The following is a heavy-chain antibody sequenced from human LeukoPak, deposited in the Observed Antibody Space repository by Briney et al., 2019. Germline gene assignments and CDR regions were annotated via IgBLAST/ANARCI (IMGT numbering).Heavy chain of an antibody. D-gene: IGHD3-22*01. CDR3: ARNHYDSRGQFDP. CDR1: GDSLSTYY. CDR2: IYYTGST. V-gene: IGHV4-59*01. Sequence: SETLSLTCTVSGDSLSTYYWSWIRQPPGKGLEWIGFIYYTGSTHYNPSLKSRVTFSVDTSKNHFALSLSSVTPADTAVYYCARNHYDSRGQFDPWGQGTLVTVSS. J-gene: IGHJ5*02.